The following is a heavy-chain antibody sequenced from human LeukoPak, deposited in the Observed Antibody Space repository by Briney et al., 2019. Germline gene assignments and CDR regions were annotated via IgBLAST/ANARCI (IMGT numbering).Heavy chain of an antibody. J-gene: IGHJ4*02. V-gene: IGHV3-23*01. Sequence: PGGSLRLSCAASGFTFSSYGMSWVRQAPGKGLEWVSAISGSGGSTYYADSVKGRFTISRDNSKNTLYLQMNSLRAEDTAVYYCAKDPCSGGSCYSGGADYWGQGTLVTVSS. CDR1: GFTFSSYG. CDR2: ISGSGGST. D-gene: IGHD2-15*01. CDR3: AKDPCSGGSCYSGGADY.